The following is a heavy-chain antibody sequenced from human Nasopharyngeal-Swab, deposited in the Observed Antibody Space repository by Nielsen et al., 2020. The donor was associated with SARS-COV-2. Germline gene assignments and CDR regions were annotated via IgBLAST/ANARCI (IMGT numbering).Heavy chain of an antibody. Sequence: WIRQPPGKGLEWIGNIYYSGSTNYNPSLKRRVTISVDTSKNQFSLKLSPVTAADTAVYYCARVEGGFFRPYYYGMDVWGQGTTVTVSS. J-gene: IGHJ6*02. CDR3: ARVEGGFFRPYYYGMDV. D-gene: IGHD3-16*01. V-gene: IGHV4-59*01. CDR2: IYYSGST.